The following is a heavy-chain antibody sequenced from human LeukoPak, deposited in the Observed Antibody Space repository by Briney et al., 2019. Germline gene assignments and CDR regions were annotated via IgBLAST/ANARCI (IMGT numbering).Heavy chain of an antibody. D-gene: IGHD3-10*01. CDR2: IYYSGST. CDR3: ARNYGSGSYDAFDI. V-gene: IGHV4-59*01. Sequence: SETLSLTCTVSGGSISSYYWSWIRPPPGQGLEWIGYIYYSGSTNYNPSLKSRVTISVNTSKNQFSLKLSSVTAADTAVYYCARNYGSGSYDAFDIWGQGTMVTVSS. J-gene: IGHJ3*02. CDR1: GGSISSYY.